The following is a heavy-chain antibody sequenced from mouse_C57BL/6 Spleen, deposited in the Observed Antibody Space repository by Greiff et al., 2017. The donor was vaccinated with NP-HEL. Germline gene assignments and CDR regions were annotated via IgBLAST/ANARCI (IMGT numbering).Heavy chain of an antibody. CDR1: GYTFTSYW. CDR3: TREGVTVVDAMDY. Sequence: VQLQQSGTVLARPGASVKMSCKTSGYTFTSYWMHWVKQRPGQGLEWIGAIYPGNSDTSYNQKCKGKAKLTAVTSSSTAYMELSSLTNEDSAVYYCTREGVTVVDAMDYWGQGTSVTVSS. V-gene: IGHV1-5*01. CDR2: IYPGNSDT. D-gene: IGHD1-1*01. J-gene: IGHJ4*01.